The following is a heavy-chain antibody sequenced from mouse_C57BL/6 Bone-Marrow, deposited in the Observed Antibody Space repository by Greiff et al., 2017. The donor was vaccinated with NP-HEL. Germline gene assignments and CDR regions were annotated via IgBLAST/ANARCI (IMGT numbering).Heavy chain of an antibody. D-gene: IGHD1-1*01. CDR2: INPSTGGT. CDR1: GYSFTGYY. Sequence: EVKLEESGPELVKPGASVKISCKASGYSFTGYYMNWVKQSPEKSLEWIGEINPSTGGTTYNQKFKAKATLTVDKSSSTAYMQLKSLTSEDSAVYYCARSVGYWGQGTTLTVSS. J-gene: IGHJ2*01. V-gene: IGHV1-42*01. CDR3: ARSVGY.